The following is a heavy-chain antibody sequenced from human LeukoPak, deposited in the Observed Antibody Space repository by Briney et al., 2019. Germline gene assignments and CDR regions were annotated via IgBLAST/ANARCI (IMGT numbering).Heavy chain of an antibody. CDR3: ARLFGGSSPLLGMDV. D-gene: IGHD3-10*01. CDR2: IYPGDSDT. Sequence: GESLKISCKGSGYSFTSYWIGWVRQMPGKGLEWMGIIYPGDSDTRYSPSFQGQVTISADKSISTAYLQWSSLKASDTAMYYCARLFGGSSPLLGMDVWGQGTTVTVSS. V-gene: IGHV5-51*01. CDR1: GYSFTSYW. J-gene: IGHJ6*02.